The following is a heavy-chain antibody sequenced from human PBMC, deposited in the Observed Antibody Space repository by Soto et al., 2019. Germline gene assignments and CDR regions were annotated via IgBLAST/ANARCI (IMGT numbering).Heavy chain of an antibody. CDR3: ARGPSSLTHFDY. CDR1: GFTFSSYA. CDR2: ISYDGSNK. V-gene: IGHV3-30-3*01. D-gene: IGHD2-2*01. Sequence: GGSLRLSCAASGFTFSSYAMYWVRQAPGKGLGWVAVISYDGSNKYYADSVKGRFTISRDNSKNTLYLQMNSLRAEDTAVYYCARGPSSLTHFDYWGQGTLVTVSS. J-gene: IGHJ4*02.